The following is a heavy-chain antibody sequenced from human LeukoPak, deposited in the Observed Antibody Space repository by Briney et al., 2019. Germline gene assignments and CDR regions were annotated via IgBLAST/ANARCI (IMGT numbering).Heavy chain of an antibody. CDR1: GFTFSSYW. D-gene: IGHD3-22*01. CDR3: ATAPPSYDSSGYFIEDY. V-gene: IGHV3-7*01. J-gene: IGHJ4*02. CDR2: IKQDGSEK. Sequence: GGSLRLSCAASGFTFSSYWMSWVRQAPGKGLEWVANIKQDGSEKYYVDSVKGRFTISRDNAKNSLYLQMNSLRAEDTAVYYCATAPPSYDSSGYFIEDYWGQGTLVTVSS.